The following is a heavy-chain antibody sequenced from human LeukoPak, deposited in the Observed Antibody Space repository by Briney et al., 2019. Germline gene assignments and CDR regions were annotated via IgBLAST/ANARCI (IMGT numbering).Heavy chain of an antibody. D-gene: IGHD3-10*01. V-gene: IGHV1-18*04. J-gene: IGHJ4*02. CDR3: ARGVEAMVRGAIMMDFDY. CDR2: ISAYNGNT. CDR1: GYTFTSYG. Sequence: ASVKVSCKASGYTFTSYGISWVRQAPGQGLEWMGWISAYNGNTNYAQKLQGRVTMTTDTSTSTAYMELRSLRSDDTAVYYCARGVEAMVRGAIMMDFDYWGQGTLVTVSS.